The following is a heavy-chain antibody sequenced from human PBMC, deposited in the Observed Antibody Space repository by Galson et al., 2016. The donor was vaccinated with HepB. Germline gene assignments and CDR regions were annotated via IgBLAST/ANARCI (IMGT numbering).Heavy chain of an antibody. CDR3: AKDEGFYNGMDF. Sequence: SETLSLTCTVSGGSVSSASHYWSWVRQPTGKGLEWIGYISDSESTNYNPSLKGRVTISLARSKNQFSLRLNSVIAADTAVYYCAKDEGFYNGMDFWGQGTTVTVSS. CDR2: ISDSEST. J-gene: IGHJ6*02. D-gene: IGHD2-2*02. CDR1: GGSVSSASHY. V-gene: IGHV4-61*01.